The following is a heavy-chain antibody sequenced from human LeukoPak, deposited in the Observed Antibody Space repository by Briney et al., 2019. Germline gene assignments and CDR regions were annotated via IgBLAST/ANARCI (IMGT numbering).Heavy chain of an antibody. CDR1: GGSFSGYY. J-gene: IGHJ6*02. Sequence: SETLSLTCAVYGGSFSGYYWSWIRQPPGKGLEWIGEINHSGSTNYNPSLESRLTISLDTSKNQFSLKLRSVTAADTAVYYCARGGGAIVVVPAAPPNVWGQGTTVTVSS. CDR3: ARGGGAIVVVPAAPPNV. D-gene: IGHD2-2*01. V-gene: IGHV4-34*09. CDR2: INHSGST.